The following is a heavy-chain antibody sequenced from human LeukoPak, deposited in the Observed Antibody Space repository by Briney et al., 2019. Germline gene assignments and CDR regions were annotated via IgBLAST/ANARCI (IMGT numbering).Heavy chain of an antibody. CDR2: ISWDGGST. Sequence: GGSLRLSCAASGFTFSSYAMSWVRQAPGKGLEWVSLISWDGGSTYYADSVKGRFTISRDNSKNSLYLQMNSLRAEDTAVYYCAREGNGFHYYGMDVWGQGTTVTVSS. J-gene: IGHJ6*02. V-gene: IGHV3-43D*04. CDR1: GFTFSSYA. CDR3: AREGNGFHYYGMDV. D-gene: IGHD4-17*01.